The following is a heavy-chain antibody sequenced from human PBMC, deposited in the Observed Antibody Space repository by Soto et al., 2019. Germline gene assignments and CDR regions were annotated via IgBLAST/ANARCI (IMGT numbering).Heavy chain of an antibody. CDR1: GFTVSSNY. CDR2: IYSGGST. J-gene: IGHJ4*02. D-gene: IGHD3-22*01. Sequence: GGSLRLSCAASGFTVSSNYMSWVRQAPGKGLEWVSVIYSGGSTYYADSVKGRFTISRDNSKNTLYLQMNSLRAEDTAVYYCARENYYDSSGYDYWGQGTLVTVSS. V-gene: IGHV3-53*01. CDR3: ARENYYDSSGYDY.